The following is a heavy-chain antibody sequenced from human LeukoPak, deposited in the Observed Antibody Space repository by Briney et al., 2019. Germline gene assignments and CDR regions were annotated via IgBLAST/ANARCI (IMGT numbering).Heavy chain of an antibody. CDR3: TTGTTAMVPYYYYMDV. CDR2: IYSGGST. CDR1: GFTVSSNY. J-gene: IGHJ6*03. Sequence: GGSLRVSCAASGFTVSSNYMSWVRQAPGEGLEWVSVIYSGGSTYYADSVKGRFTISRDNSKNTLYLQMNSLRAEDTAVYYCTTGTTAMVPYYYYMDVWGKGTTVTVSS. D-gene: IGHD5-18*01. V-gene: IGHV3-53*01.